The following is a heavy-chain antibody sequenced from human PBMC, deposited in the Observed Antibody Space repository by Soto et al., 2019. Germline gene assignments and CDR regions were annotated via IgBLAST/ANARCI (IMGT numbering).Heavy chain of an antibody. V-gene: IGHV4-4*02. CDR2: IFHSGTT. CDR1: GDSISSSNW. D-gene: IGHD3-9*01. J-gene: IGHJ5*02. CDR3: ARYFTYNWFDP. Sequence: SETLSLTCAVSGDSISSSNWWRWVRQPPGKGLEWLGEIFHSGTTRYNPSLKSRVSISVDKAKNQFSLRLSSLTAADTAVYYCARYFTYNWFDPWGQGTLVTVSS.